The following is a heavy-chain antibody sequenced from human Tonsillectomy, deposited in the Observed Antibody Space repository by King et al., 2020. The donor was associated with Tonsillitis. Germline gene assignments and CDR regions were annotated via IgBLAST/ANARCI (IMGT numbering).Heavy chain of an antibody. CDR2: IKSKTDGGTT. CDR1: GFTFSNAW. J-gene: IGHJ4*02. V-gene: IGHV3-15*01. D-gene: IGHD2-15*01. Sequence: VQLVESGGGLVKPGGSLRLSCAASGFTFSNAWMSWVRQAPGKGLEWVGRIKSKTDGGTTDYAAPVKGRFTISRDDTKNTLYLQMNSLKTEDTAVYYCTSDQGGYCSGGCCFVDYWGQGTLVTVSS. CDR3: TSDQGGYCSGGCCFVDY.